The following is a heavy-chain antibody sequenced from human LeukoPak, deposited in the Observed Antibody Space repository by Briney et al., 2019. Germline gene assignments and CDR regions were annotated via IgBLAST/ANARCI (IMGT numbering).Heavy chain of an antibody. J-gene: IGHJ3*02. V-gene: IGHV3-15*01. D-gene: IGHD2-2*01. CDR2: IKSKTDGGTT. Sequence: GGSLRLSCAASGFTFSNAWISWVRQAPGKGLEWVGRIKSKTDGGTTDYAAPVKGRFTISRDDSKNTLYLQMNSLKTEDTAVYYCTTDPPVPADDAFDIWGQGTMVTVSS. CDR1: GFTFSNAW. CDR3: TTDPPVPADDAFDI.